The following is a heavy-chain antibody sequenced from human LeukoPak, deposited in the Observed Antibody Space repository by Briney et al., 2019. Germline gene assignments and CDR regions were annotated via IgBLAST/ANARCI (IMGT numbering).Heavy chain of an antibody. CDR1: GFTFTSYG. D-gene: IGHD3-10*01. Sequence: GGSLRLSCAASGFTFTSYGMSWVRQAPGKGLEWVSAISATGGTTYYADSVKGRFTISRDNSKNTLYLQMNSLRAEDTAVYYCARASTMVRGVPRWFDPWGQGTLVTVSS. CDR2: ISATGGTT. J-gene: IGHJ5*02. V-gene: IGHV3-23*01. CDR3: ARASTMVRGVPRWFDP.